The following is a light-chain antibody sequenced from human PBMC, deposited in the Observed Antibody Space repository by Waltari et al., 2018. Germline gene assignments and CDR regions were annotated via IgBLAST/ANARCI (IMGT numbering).Light chain of an antibody. CDR3: QQRYYWPPWT. J-gene: IGKJ1*01. V-gene: IGKV3-11*01. CDR1: QTVITY. CDR2: DAS. Sequence: EIVLTQSSATLSLSPGERATLSCRASQTVITYLAWYQQKPGQAPRLLISDASNRVPGIPARFSGSGSGTDFTLTISSLEPEDFAVYYCQQRYYWPPWTFGQGTKVELK.